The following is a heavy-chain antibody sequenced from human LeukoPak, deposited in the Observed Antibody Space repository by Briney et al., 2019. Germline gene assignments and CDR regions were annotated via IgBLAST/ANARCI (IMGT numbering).Heavy chain of an antibody. CDR3: ARSNQADDY. V-gene: IGHV3-74*01. Sequence: PGRSLRLSCAASGFTFSSYWMHWVRQVPWKGLVWVARINPGGSSITYADSVKGRFTTSRDNAKNTLYLQMDSLRAEDTGVYYCARSNQADDYWGQGTLVTVSS. D-gene: IGHD1-14*01. CDR1: GFTFSSYW. J-gene: IGHJ4*02. CDR2: INPGGSSI.